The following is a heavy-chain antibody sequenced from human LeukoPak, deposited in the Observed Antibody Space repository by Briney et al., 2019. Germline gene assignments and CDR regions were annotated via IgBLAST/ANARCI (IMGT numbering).Heavy chain of an antibody. CDR3: TRDSPPYGNHVDY. Sequence: GGSLRLSCEASGFTLSRYWMSWVRQAPGKGLEWVANMRQDGGERYYLDSVEGRFTISRDNAKNSLYLQMNNLRAEDTAVYYCTRDSPPYGNHVDYWGQGTLVTVSS. D-gene: IGHD1-14*01. CDR2: MRQDGGER. V-gene: IGHV3-7*01. CDR1: GFTLSRYW. J-gene: IGHJ4*02.